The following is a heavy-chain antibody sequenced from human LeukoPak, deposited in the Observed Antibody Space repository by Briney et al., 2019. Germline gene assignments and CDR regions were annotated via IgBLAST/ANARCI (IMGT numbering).Heavy chain of an antibody. CDR3: SRENGAFSPFGF. CDR1: GGSISSYY. V-gene: IGHV4-4*02. J-gene: IGHJ4*02. CDR2: ISLSGLT. Sequence: SETLSLTCTVSGGSISSYYWSWVRQPPGQGLEWIGEISLSGLTNYSPSLNSRVTMSLDKPKNQLSLNLSSVTAADTAVYYCSRENGAFSPFGFWGQGTLVTVPS. D-gene: IGHD2-8*01.